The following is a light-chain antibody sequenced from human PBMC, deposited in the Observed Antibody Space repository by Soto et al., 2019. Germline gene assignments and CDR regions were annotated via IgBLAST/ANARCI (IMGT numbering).Light chain of an antibody. V-gene: IGKV1-39*01. CDR3: QQSFSTPRT. Sequence: DIQMTQSPSSLSASLGDRVTITCRASQRISSYLNCYQQKPGEAPNLLMYAASSLQSGVPSRFSGSGSGTDFTLTISSLQPEDVATYYCQQSFSTPRTFGQGTKVDI. CDR2: AAS. J-gene: IGKJ1*01. CDR1: QRISSY.